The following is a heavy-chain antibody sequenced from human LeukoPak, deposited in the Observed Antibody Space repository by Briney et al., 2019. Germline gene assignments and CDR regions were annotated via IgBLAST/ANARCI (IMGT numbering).Heavy chain of an antibody. CDR3: ARERAYYFDY. CDR1: GFTFSSYE. Sequence: GGSLRLSCAASGFTFSSYEMDWVRQAPGKGLEWVSYISSSGSTIYYADSVKGRFTISRDNAKNSLYLQMNSLRAEDTAVYYCARERAYYFDYWGQGTLVTVSS. J-gene: IGHJ4*02. CDR2: ISSSGSTI. V-gene: IGHV3-48*03.